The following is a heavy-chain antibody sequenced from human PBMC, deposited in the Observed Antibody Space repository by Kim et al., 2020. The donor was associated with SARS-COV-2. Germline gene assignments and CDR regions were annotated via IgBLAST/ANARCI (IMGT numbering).Heavy chain of an antibody. D-gene: IGHD3-22*01. J-gene: IGHJ4*02. CDR3: ARASFFYDSSGYHFDY. V-gene: IGHV1-69*04. Sequence: YQGGVTITADKSTSTAYMELSSLRSEDTAVYYCARASFFYDSSGYHFDYWGQGTLVTVSS.